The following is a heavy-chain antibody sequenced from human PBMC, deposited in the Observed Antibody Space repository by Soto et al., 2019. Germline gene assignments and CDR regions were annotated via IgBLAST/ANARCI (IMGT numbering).Heavy chain of an antibody. V-gene: IGHV4-39*01. CDR3: AMSPIRYCSGGNCSINWFDP. D-gene: IGHD2-15*01. CDR1: GGPISSSSYY. J-gene: IGHJ5*02. Sequence: LSLTCTVSGGPISSSSYYWGWIRQPPGKGLEWIGSIYYSGSTYYNPSLKSRVTISVDTSKNQFSLKLSSVTAADTAVYYCAMSPIRYCSGGNCSINWFDPWGQGTLVTVSS. CDR2: IYYSGST.